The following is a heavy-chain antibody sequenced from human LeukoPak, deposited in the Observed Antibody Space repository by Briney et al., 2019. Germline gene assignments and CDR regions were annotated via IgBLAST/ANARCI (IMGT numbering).Heavy chain of an antibody. Sequence: SETLSLTCTVSGGSISSHYWAWLRQPPGKGLEWIGWMFFTGDTNYNPSLKSRVTISADHSKNQFSLKLTSVTAADTAVYYCAKEGNDYGANSIDYWGQGTLVTVSS. CDR2: MFFTGDT. D-gene: IGHD4-23*01. V-gene: IGHV4-59*11. J-gene: IGHJ4*02. CDR1: GGSISSHY. CDR3: AKEGNDYGANSIDY.